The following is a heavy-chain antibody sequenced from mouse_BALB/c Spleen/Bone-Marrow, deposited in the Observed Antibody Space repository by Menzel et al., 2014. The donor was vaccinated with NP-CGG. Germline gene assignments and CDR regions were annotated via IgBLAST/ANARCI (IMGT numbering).Heavy chain of an antibody. CDR2: IRNKANGYTT. J-gene: IGHJ2*01. Sequence: EVKLVESGGGLVQPGGSLRLSCATSGFTFTDYYMNWVCQPPGKALEWLAFIRNKANGYTTEYSASVKGWFTISRDISQSILYLQMNTLRPEDSATYYCARDMGGLLFDSWGQGTTLTVSS. D-gene: IGHD1-1*01. CDR1: GFTFTDYY. V-gene: IGHV7-3*02. CDR3: ARDMGGLLFDS.